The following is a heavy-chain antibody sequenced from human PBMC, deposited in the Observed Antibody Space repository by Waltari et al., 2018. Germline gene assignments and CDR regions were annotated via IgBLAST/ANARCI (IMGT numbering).Heavy chain of an antibody. V-gene: IGHV4-30-2*01. CDR3: ARVQQLDTPHWFDP. CDR2: IYHSGST. Sequence: QLQLQESGSGLVKPSQTLSLTCAVSGGSISSGGYSWSWIRQPPGKGLEWIGYIYHSGSTYYNPSLKSRVTISVDTSKNQFSLKLSSVTAADTAVYYCARVQQLDTPHWFDPWGQGTLVTVSS. D-gene: IGHD6-13*01. J-gene: IGHJ5*02. CDR1: GGSISSGGYS.